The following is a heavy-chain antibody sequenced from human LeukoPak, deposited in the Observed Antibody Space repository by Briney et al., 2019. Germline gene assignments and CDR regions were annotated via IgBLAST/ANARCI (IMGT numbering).Heavy chain of an antibody. CDR2: INPNSGGT. V-gene: IGHV1-2*02. CDR3: ARVKVATTQGAGSYYMDV. CDR1: GYTFTGYY. D-gene: IGHD5-12*01. Sequence: ASVKVSCKASGYTFTGYYMHWVRQAPGQGLEWMGWINPNSGGTNYAQKFQGRVTMTRDTSISTAYMELSRLRPDDTAVYYCARVKVATTQGAGSYYMDVWGKGTTVTVSS. J-gene: IGHJ6*03.